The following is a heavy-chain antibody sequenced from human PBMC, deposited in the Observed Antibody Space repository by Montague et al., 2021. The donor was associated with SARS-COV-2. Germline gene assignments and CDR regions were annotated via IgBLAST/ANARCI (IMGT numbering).Heavy chain of an antibody. Sequence: SETLSLTCTVSGGSVSSYYWSWIRQSPGKGLQWLWYIYYSGSTDYNPSLKSRVTMSVDRSKIQLSLRLNSVTTADTAVYFCARAGGFYDYWSGYSSSAGFFDPWGQGILVTVSS. V-gene: IGHV4-59*02. D-gene: IGHD3-3*01. CDR2: IYYSGST. J-gene: IGHJ5*02. CDR1: GGSVSSYY. CDR3: ARAGGFYDYWSGYSSSAGFFDP.